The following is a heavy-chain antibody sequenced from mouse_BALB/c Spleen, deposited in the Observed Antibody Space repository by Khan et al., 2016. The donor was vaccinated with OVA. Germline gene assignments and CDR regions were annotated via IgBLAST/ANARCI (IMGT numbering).Heavy chain of an antibody. Sequence: VQLQQSGAELAKPGASVKMSCKASGYTFTNYWMHWVKQRPGQGLEWIGYINPSTGYTDYNQKFKDKATLTADKSSSTAYMQLSSLTSEDSAVYFCVSDGSSYDWFAYWGQGTLVTVSA. CDR2: INPSTGYT. CDR1: GYTFTNYW. D-gene: IGHD1-1*01. V-gene: IGHV1-7*01. J-gene: IGHJ3*01. CDR3: VSDGSSYDWFAY.